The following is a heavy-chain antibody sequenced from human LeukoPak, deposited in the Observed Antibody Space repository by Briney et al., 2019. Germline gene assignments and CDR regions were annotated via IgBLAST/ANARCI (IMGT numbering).Heavy chain of an antibody. CDR1: GYTFTSYA. CDR2: INTNTGNP. J-gene: IGHJ4*02. D-gene: IGHD3-9*01. CDR3: ARDVGTDVLRYFDWFGGSYNYFDY. Sequence: ASVKVSCKASGYTFTSYAMNWVRQATGQGLEWMGWINTNTGNPTYAQRFTGRFVFSLDTTVSTAYLQISSLKAEDTAVYYCARDVGTDVLRYFDWFGGSYNYFDYWGQGTLVTVST. V-gene: IGHV7-4-1*02.